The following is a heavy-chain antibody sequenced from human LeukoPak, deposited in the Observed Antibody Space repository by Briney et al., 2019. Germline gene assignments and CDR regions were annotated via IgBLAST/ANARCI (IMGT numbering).Heavy chain of an antibody. V-gene: IGHV5-51*01. Sequence: GESLKISCQGLGCSFTSYWIGWVRQMPGKGMEWMGVIYPGDSRVRYNPSFQGQVTISVDKSTRTAYLQWVSLKASDTAMYYCACRDLSSTWSFPWGQGTLVTVSS. CDR2: IYPGDSRV. CDR1: GCSFTSYW. CDR3: ACRDLSSTWSFP. D-gene: IGHD6-13*01. J-gene: IGHJ5*02.